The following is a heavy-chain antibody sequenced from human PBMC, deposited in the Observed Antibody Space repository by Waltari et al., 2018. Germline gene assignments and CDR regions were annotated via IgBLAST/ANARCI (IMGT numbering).Heavy chain of an antibody. D-gene: IGHD4-17*01. CDR3: TRVTVIPLYYYGMDV. Sequence: EVQLVESGGGLVQPGRSLRLSCTASGFTFGAYAMSWVRQAPGKGLEWVGFIRSKAYGGTTEYAASVKGRFTISRDDSKSIAYLQMNSLKTEDTAVYYCTRVTVIPLYYYGMDVWGQGTTVTVSS. CDR2: IRSKAYGGTT. J-gene: IGHJ6*02. V-gene: IGHV3-49*04. CDR1: GFTFGAYA.